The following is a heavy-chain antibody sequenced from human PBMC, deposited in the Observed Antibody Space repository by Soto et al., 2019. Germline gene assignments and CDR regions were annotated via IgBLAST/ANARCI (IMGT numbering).Heavy chain of an antibody. Sequence: PSETLSLTCAVYGGSFSGYYWSWIRQPPGKGLEWIGEINHSGSTNYNPSLKSRVTISVDTSKNQFSLKLSSVTAADTAVYYCAREGRVATIGFDYWGQGTLVTVSS. D-gene: IGHD5-12*01. J-gene: IGHJ4*02. CDR2: INHSGST. V-gene: IGHV4-34*01. CDR3: AREGRVATIGFDY. CDR1: GGSFSGYY.